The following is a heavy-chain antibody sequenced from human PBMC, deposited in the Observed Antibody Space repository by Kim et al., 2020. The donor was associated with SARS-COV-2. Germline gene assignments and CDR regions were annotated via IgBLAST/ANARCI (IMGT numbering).Heavy chain of an antibody. J-gene: IGHJ3*02. D-gene: IGHD3-10*01. CDR3: ARGRYYGSGSGDAFDI. Sequence: SVKGRFSISRDNAKNSLYLQMNSLRVEDTAVFYCARGRYYGSGSGDAFDIWGQGTMVTVSS. V-gene: IGHV3-21*01.